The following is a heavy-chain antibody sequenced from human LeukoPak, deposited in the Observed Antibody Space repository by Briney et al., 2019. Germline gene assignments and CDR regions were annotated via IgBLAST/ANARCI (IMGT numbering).Heavy chain of an antibody. J-gene: IGHJ4*02. Sequence: PGGSLRLSCAASRFTVSSNYLSWARQAPGKGLEWVSVIYSGGSTYYADSVKGRFTISRDNSKNTLYLQMDSLRPEDTAVYYCARDYYSNYVYYFDYWGQGTLVTVSS. CDR3: ARDYYSNYVYYFDY. D-gene: IGHD4-11*01. CDR1: RFTVSSNY. V-gene: IGHV3-66*02. CDR2: IYSGGST.